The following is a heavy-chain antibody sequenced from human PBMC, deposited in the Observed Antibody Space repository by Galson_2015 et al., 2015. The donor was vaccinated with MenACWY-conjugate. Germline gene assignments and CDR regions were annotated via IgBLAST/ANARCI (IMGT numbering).Heavy chain of an antibody. J-gene: IGHJ5*02. CDR1: GFTFRNYW. CDR2: ITPDGTST. V-gene: IGHV3-74*03. Sequence: SLRLSCAASGFTFRNYWMHWVRQVPGKGLVWVARITPDGTSTTYADSVKGRFTISRDNAKNTLFLQMNSLRAEDTAVYYCAKDRSRRTSPGPSNWSDPWGQGTL. CDR3: AKDRSRRTSPGPSNWSDP.